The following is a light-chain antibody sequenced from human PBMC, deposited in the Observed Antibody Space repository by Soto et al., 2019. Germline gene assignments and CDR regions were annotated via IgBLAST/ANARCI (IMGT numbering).Light chain of an antibody. CDR1: QTVSSSY. CDR3: QQYGSSRT. V-gene: IGKV3-20*01. CDR2: GAS. Sequence: EIVLTQSPGTLSLSPGERATLSCRASQTVSSSYLAWYQQKPGQAPRLLIYGASSSATGIPDRFSGSGSGTDFTLTISRLEPEDFAVDYCQQYGSSRTFGGGTKVDIK. J-gene: IGKJ4*01.